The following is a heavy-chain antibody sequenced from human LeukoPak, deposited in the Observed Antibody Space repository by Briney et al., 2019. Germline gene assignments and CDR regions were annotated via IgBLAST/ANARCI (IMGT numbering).Heavy chain of an antibody. CDR2: ISSGGNYI. D-gene: IGHD6-13*01. Sequence: GSLKLSCAASGLTFSSYSMTSVRQAPGEGLQWVSSISSGGNYIYYADSLKGRFIISRDNAKNSLYLQMNSLRVEDTAVYYCARGYSSTWATGYWGQGTQVTVSS. V-gene: IGHV3-21*01. J-gene: IGHJ4*02. CDR1: GLTFSSYS. CDR3: ARGYSSTWATGY.